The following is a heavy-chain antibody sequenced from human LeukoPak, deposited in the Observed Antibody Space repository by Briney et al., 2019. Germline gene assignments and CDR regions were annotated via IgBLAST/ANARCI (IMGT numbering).Heavy chain of an antibody. CDR1: GYTFTDYY. Sequence: ASVKVSCKASGYTFTDYYIDWVRQAPGQGLEWMGWINPNSGGTNYAQKFQGRVTMTRDTSISTAYMELSSLRSDDTAVYCCARALSLDYWGQGTLVAVSS. CDR3: ARALSLDY. CDR2: INPNSGGT. V-gene: IGHV1-2*02. J-gene: IGHJ4*02.